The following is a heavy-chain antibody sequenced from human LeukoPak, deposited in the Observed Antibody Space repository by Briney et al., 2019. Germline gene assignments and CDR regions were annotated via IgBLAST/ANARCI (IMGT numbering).Heavy chain of an antibody. D-gene: IGHD6-19*01. CDR2: IKSKTDGGTT. J-gene: IGHJ4*02. Sequence: GGSLRLSCAASGFTFSNAWMSWVRQAPGKGLEWVGRIKSKTDGGTTDYAAPVKGRFTISRDDSKNTLYLQMNSLKTEDTAVYYCTTEAPGSSGWFDYWGQGTLVSVSS. V-gene: IGHV3-15*01. CDR3: TTEAPGSSGWFDY. CDR1: GFTFSNAW.